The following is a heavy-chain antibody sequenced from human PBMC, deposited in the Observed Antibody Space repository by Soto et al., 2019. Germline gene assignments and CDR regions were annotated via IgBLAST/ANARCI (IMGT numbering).Heavy chain of an antibody. V-gene: IGHV3-74*01. CDR1: GFTFSNYW. D-gene: IGHD1-26*01. CDR2: MNIDGSST. J-gene: IGHJ4*02. Sequence: EVQLVESGGGLVQPGGSLRLSCAASGFTFSNYWMHWVRQAPGKGLVWVLSMNIDGSSTTYADSVKGRVTISRDNAKNTLYLQMNSLRAEDTAVYYCARGLGGPRDYWGQGTLVTVSS. CDR3: ARGLGGPRDY.